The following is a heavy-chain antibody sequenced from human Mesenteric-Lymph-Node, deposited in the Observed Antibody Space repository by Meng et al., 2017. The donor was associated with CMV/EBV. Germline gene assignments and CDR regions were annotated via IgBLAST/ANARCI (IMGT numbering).Heavy chain of an antibody. CDR2: INPKNGVT. D-gene: IGHD6-13*01. CDR3: ARDPVSSSWHQILYYGLDV. J-gene: IGHJ6*02. Sequence: ASVKVSCKASGYTFTDYFMHWVRQAPGQGLEWMAWINPKNGVTNYAQKFQGRVTMTRDTSISTAYMEVTRLTSDDTAVYYCARDPVSSSWHQILYYGLDVWGQGTTVTVSS. V-gene: IGHV1-2*02. CDR1: GYTFTDYF.